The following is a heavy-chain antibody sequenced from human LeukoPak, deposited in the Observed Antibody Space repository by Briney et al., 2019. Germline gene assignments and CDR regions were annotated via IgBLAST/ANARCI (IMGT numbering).Heavy chain of an antibody. D-gene: IGHD4-17*01. CDR2: MSSGGTTI. V-gene: IGHV3-48*03. CDR3: ARGRQDYGVSPGYFDY. CDR1: GFTFTNYE. Sequence: GGSLRLSCAASGFTFTNYEMNWVRQAPGKGLEWVSCMSSGGTTIYYADSVKGRFTISTDNAKNSLYLQMNSLRAEDMAVYYCARGRQDYGVSPGYFDYWGQGTLVTVSS. J-gene: IGHJ4*02.